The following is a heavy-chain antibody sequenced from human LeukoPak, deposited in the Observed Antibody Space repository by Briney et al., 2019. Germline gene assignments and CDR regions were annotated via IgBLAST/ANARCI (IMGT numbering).Heavy chain of an antibody. J-gene: IGHJ4*02. D-gene: IGHD3-22*01. Sequence: SVKVSCKTSGYTFTVKFLHWLRQATGQGLEWMGGIEPNIGGAVYGQNFRGRVTVTRDTAVSTAYMELSRLRSDDTAVYYCAIENYYDSSGYSKAFDYWGQGTLVTVSS. V-gene: IGHV1-2*02. CDR1: GYTFTVKF. CDR2: IEPNIGGA. CDR3: AIENYYDSSGYSKAFDY.